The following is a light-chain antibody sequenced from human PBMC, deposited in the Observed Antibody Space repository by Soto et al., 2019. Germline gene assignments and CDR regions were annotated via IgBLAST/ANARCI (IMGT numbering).Light chain of an antibody. J-gene: IGKJ1*01. CDR3: MQNNNWPLT. Sequence: EIVMTQSPATLSVSPGERVTLSCRASQTIGSTLAWYQQKPGQAPRLLIYLASTRATGIPARFGGSGSGTEFTLTISSLQSEDFAVYYCMQNNNWPLTFGPGTKVEIK. CDR2: LAS. CDR1: QTIGST. V-gene: IGKV3-15*01.